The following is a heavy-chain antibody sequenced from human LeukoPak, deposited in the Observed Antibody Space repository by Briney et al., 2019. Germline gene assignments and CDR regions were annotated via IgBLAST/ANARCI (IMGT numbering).Heavy chain of an antibody. Sequence: GASVEVSCKASGYTFFTYGVTWVRQAPGQGLEWMGWISTYNGNTIAQKFQGRVTLTTDTSTSTAYMELRSLKSDDTAVYYCARQYGDNSGSLDHWGQETPVTVSS. CDR2: ISTYNGNT. J-gene: IGHJ4*02. V-gene: IGHV1-18*01. CDR1: GYTFFTYG. CDR3: ARQYGDNSGSLDH. D-gene: IGHD4-23*01.